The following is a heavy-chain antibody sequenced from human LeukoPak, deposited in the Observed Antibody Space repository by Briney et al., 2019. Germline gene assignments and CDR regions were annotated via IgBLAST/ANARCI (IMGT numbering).Heavy chain of an antibody. CDR1: GYTFTSYD. CDR2: MNPNCDNA. Sequence: AASVKVSCKASGYTFTSYDINWVRQAPGQGLEWMGWMNPNCDNAGYAQKFQGRVTMTRNPSISTAYMELSSLRSEDTAVYYCARNVRDTGAFDYWGQGTLVTVSS. CDR3: ARNVRDTGAFDY. D-gene: IGHD5-18*01. J-gene: IGHJ4*02. V-gene: IGHV1-8*01.